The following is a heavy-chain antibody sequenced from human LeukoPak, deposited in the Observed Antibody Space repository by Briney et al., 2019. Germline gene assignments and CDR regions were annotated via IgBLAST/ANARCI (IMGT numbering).Heavy chain of an antibody. J-gene: IGHJ4*02. V-gene: IGHV3-21*01. D-gene: IGHD1-1*01. CDR2: ISSSSSYI. CDR3: ARGGQLELEY. CDR1: GFTFSSYS. Sequence: GVSLRLSCAASGFTFSSYSMNWVRQAPGKGLEWVSSISSSSSYIYYADSVKGRFTISRDNAKNSLYLQMNSLRAEDTAVYYCARGGQLELEYWGQGTLVTVSS.